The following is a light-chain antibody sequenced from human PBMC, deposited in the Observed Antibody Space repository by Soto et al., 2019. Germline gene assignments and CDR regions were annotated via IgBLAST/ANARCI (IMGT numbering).Light chain of an antibody. CDR1: SSNIGAGYD. CDR2: GNS. CDR3: QSYDSSLSGSV. Sequence: QSALTQPPSVSGAPGQRVTISCTGSSSNIGAGYDVHWYQQLPGTAPKLLLYGNSNRPSGVPDRFSGSKSGTSASLAITGLQAEDEADYYCQSYDSSLSGSVFGGGIKLTVL. J-gene: IGLJ2*01. V-gene: IGLV1-40*01.